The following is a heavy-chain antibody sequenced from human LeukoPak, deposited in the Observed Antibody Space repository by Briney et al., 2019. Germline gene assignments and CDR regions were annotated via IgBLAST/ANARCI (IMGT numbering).Heavy chain of an antibody. Sequence: GASLKISCQGSGSSFTRHWIGWVRQVPGKGLEWMGNIYPGDSDARYSPSFQGQVTFSADKSISTAYLQWSSLKASDTAMYYCARHATGDDCWGQGTLVTVSS. CDR3: ARHATGDDC. CDR1: GSSFTRHW. D-gene: IGHD7-27*01. J-gene: IGHJ4*02. V-gene: IGHV5-51*01. CDR2: IYPGDSDA.